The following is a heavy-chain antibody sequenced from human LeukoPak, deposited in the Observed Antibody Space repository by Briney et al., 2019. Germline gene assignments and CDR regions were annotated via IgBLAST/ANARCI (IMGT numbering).Heavy chain of an antibody. D-gene: IGHD3-22*01. J-gene: IGHJ4*02. Sequence: GGSLRLSCAASGFTFSSYWMSWVRQAPGKGLEWVALISQGGSNKYHADSVKGRFTISRDNSKNTLYLQMNSLRVEDTAVYYCASAWHLGIVVVMLDSWGQGTLVTVSS. V-gene: IGHV3-30*03. CDR3: ASAWHLGIVVVMLDS. CDR1: GFTFSSYW. CDR2: ISQGGSNK.